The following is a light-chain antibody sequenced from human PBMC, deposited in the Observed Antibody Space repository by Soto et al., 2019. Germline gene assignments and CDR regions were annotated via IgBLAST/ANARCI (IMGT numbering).Light chain of an antibody. Sequence: QSALTQPASVSGSPGQSITISCTGTSSDVGGYNLVSWYQQQPDKAPKLMIFDGTLRPSGVSNRYSGSNFGNTASLTISGLQAEDEGDYYCCSYAGSSTLVFGTGTKLTVL. CDR2: DGT. V-gene: IGLV2-23*01. CDR1: SSDVGGYNL. CDR3: CSYAGSSTLV. J-gene: IGLJ1*01.